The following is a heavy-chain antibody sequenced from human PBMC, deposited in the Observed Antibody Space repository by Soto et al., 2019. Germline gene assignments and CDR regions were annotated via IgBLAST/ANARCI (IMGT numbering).Heavy chain of an antibody. J-gene: IGHJ6*02. CDR2: IYYSGST. D-gene: IGHD6-6*01. Sequence: QVQLQESGPGLVKPSETLSLTCTVSGGSVSSGSYYWSWIRQPPGKGLEWIGYIYYSGSTNYNPSLKSRVTLSVDTSKNQFSLKLSSVTAADTAVYYCARNEDSSSLGYYYYYGMDVWGQGTTVTVSS. CDR3: ARNEDSSSLGYYYYYGMDV. CDR1: GGSVSSGSYY. V-gene: IGHV4-61*01.